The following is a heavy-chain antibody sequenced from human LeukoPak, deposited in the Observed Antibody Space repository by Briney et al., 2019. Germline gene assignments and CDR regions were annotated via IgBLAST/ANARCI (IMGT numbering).Heavy chain of an antibody. Sequence: SETLSLTCTVSGGSISGYYWSWIRQPPGKGLEWIGYIYYSGSTNYNPSLKSRVTISVDTSKNQFSLKLSSVTAADTAVYYCARRDFYGMDVWGQGTTVTVSS. V-gene: IGHV4-59*08. J-gene: IGHJ6*02. D-gene: IGHD2-21*01. CDR3: ARRDFYGMDV. CDR2: IYYSGST. CDR1: GGSISGYY.